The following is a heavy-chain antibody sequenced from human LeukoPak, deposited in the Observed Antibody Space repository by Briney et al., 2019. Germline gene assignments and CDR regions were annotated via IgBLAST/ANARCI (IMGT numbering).Heavy chain of an antibody. CDR3: ARDGGGYGMGAFDI. J-gene: IGHJ3*02. Sequence: GGSLRLSCAASGITVSSSYMSWVRQAPGKGLEWVSVIYRGGTTYYADSMKGRFIISRDNSRNTVCLQMNSLRVDDTAVYYCARDGGGYGMGAFDIWGQGTMVTVSS. V-gene: IGHV3-66*01. CDR1: GITVSSSY. D-gene: IGHD5-12*01. CDR2: IYRGGTT.